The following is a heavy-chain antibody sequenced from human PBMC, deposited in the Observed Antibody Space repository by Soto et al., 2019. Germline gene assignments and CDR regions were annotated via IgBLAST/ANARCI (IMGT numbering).Heavy chain of an antibody. V-gene: IGHV4-59*12. CDR3: ARGYCGGDCYRDFDY. CDR2: IYYSGST. Sequence: SETLSLTCTVSGGSISSYYWSWIRHPPGKGLEWIGYIYYSGSTNYNPSLKGRFTISRDNAKNSLYLQMNSLRAGDTAVYYCARGYCGGDCYRDFDYWGQGTLVTVSS. J-gene: IGHJ4*02. D-gene: IGHD2-21*02. CDR1: GGSISSYY.